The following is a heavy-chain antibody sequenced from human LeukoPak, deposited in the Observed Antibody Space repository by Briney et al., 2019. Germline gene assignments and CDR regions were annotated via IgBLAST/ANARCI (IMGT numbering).Heavy chain of an antibody. CDR2: ICPGDSDT. D-gene: IGHD2-2*01. V-gene: IGHV5-51*01. CDR1: GYSFTSYW. CDR3: ARAHRDCSSTSCSPFDY. Sequence: GESLKISGKGSGYSFTSYWIGWGRQLPGKGLEWMGIICPGDSDTRYSPSFQGQVTISADKSISTAYLQWSSLKASDTAMYYCARAHRDCSSTSCSPFDYWGQGTLVTVSS. J-gene: IGHJ4*02.